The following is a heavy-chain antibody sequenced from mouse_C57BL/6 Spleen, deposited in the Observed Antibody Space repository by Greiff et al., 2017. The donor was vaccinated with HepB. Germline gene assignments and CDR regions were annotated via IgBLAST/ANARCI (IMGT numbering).Heavy chain of an antibody. V-gene: IGHV5-6*02. J-gene: IGHJ2*01. Sequence: EVKLVESGGDLVKPGGSLKLSCAASGFTFSSYGMSWVRQTPDKRLEWVATISSGGSYTYYPDSVKGRFTISRDNAKNTLYLQMSSLKSEDTAMYYCARGGNGYYFDYWGQGTTLTVSS. CDR3: ARGGNGYYFDY. D-gene: IGHD2-1*01. CDR2: ISSGGSYT. CDR1: GFTFSSYG.